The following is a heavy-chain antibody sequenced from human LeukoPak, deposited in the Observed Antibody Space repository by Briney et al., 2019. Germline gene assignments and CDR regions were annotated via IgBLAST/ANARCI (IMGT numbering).Heavy chain of an antibody. CDR3: ARDMVVRGVKDY. D-gene: IGHD3-10*01. CDR2: ISSSGSTI. V-gene: IGHV3-48*03. Sequence: GGSLRLSCAASGFTFSSYEMNWVRQAPGKGLEWVSYISSSGSTIYYADSVKGRLTISRDNAKNSLYLQMNSLRAEDTAVYYCARDMVVRGVKDYWGQGTLVTVSS. J-gene: IGHJ4*02. CDR1: GFTFSSYE.